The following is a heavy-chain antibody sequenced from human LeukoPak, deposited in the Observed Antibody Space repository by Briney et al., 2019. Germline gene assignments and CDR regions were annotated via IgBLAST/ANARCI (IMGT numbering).Heavy chain of an antibody. J-gene: IGHJ4*02. D-gene: IGHD2-21*02. Sequence: ASVKVSCKASGGTFSSYAISWVRQAPGQGLEWMGRIIPIFGTANYAQKFQGRVTITTDESTSTAYMELSSLRSEDTAVYYCARDYERIDCGGDCYSYYFDFWGQRTLVTVSS. CDR3: ARDYERIDCGGDCYSYYFDF. CDR1: GGTFSSYA. V-gene: IGHV1-69*05. CDR2: IIPIFGTA.